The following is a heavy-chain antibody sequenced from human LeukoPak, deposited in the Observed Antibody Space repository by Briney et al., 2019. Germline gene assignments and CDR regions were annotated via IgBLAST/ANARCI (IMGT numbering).Heavy chain of an antibody. D-gene: IGHD3-10*01. CDR1: GGSISSGGYY. V-gene: IGHV4-31*03. CDR3: ARDRRITMVRGVDDWFDP. J-gene: IGHJ5*02. Sequence: PPQTLSLTCTVSGGSISSGGYYWSWIRQHPGKGLEWIGYIYYSGSTYYNPSLKSRVTISVDTSKNQFSLKLSSVTAADTAVYYCARDRRITMVRGVDDWFDPWGQGTLATVSS. CDR2: IYYSGST.